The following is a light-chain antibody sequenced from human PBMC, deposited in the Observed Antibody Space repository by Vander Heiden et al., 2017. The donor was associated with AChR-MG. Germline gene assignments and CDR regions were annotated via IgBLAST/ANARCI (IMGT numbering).Light chain of an antibody. V-gene: IGLV8-61*01. Sequence: QPVVTQEPSFSVSPGGTVTLTCGLSSGSVSTGYFPSWYQQIPGQPTRTLIYSTNTRSSGVPDRFSGSILGNKAALTITGAQADDESDYYCVLYLGRGISVFGGGTKLTVL. CDR3: VLYLGRGISV. CDR1: SGSVSTGYF. J-gene: IGLJ3*02. CDR2: STN.